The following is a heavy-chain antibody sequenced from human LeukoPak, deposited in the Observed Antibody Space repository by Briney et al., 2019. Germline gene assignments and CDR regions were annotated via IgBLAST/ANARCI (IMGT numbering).Heavy chain of an antibody. V-gene: IGHV3-21*01. J-gene: IGHJ6*03. CDR3: AREGVTMVRGVIITRTMDV. D-gene: IGHD3-10*01. CDR1: GFTFSSYS. CDR2: ISSSSSYI. Sequence: PGGSLRLSCAASGFTFSSYSMNWVRQAPGKGLEWVSSISSSSSYIYYADSVKGRFTISRDNAKNSLYLQMNSLRAEDTVVYYCAREGVTMVRGVIITRTMDVWGKGTTVTVSS.